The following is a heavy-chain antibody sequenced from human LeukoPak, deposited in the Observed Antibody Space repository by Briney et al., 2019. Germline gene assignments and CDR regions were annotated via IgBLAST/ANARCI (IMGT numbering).Heavy chain of an antibody. J-gene: IGHJ4*02. D-gene: IGHD3-3*01. CDR3: GKGRNYNFVEL. V-gene: IGHV3-23*01. CDR1: GLIFRNYA. CDR2: ISGDGTET. Sequence: GGSLRLSCTASGLIFRNYAMTWVRQAPRKGLEWVSTISGDGTETFYADSVKGRFTISRDNSKNTHYLQMSSLRAEDTGIYYRGKGRNYNFVELWGQGTLVTVSS.